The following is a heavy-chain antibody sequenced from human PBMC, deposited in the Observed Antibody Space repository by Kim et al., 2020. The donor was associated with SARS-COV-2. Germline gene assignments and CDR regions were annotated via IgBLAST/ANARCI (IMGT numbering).Heavy chain of an antibody. J-gene: IGHJ4*02. D-gene: IGHD6-19*01. CDR3: ARGEIAVAGTLYFDY. V-gene: IGHV4-39*01. CDR2: IYYSGST. Sequence: SETLSLTCTVSGGSISSSSYYWGWIRQPPGKGLEWIGSIYYSGSTYYNPSLKSRVTISVDTSKNQFSLKLSSVTAADTAVYYCARGEIAVAGTLYFDYWGQGTLVTVSS. CDR1: GGSISSSSYY.